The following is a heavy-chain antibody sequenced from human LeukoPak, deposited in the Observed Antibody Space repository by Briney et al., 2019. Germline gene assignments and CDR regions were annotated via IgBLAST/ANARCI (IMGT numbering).Heavy chain of an antibody. Sequence: ASVEVSCKASGYTFTGHYIHWMRQAPGQGLEWMGWISPNSGDTQYAQKFQGRVTMTRDTSISTAYMEVNRLTSDDTAVYYCTREDYWGQGTLVTVSS. CDR1: GYTFTGHY. CDR3: TREDY. CDR2: ISPNSGDT. J-gene: IGHJ4*02. V-gene: IGHV1-2*02.